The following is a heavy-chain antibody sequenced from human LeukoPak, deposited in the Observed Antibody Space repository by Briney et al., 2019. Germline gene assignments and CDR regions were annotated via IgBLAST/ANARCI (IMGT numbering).Heavy chain of an antibody. Sequence: GGSLRLSCAASGFTFSSYAMHWVRQAPGKGLEWVAVISYDGSNKYYADSVKGRFTISRDNSKNTLYLQVNSLRAEDTAVYYCARDGQETYGSGSFLPSQAFDYWGQGTLVTVSS. CDR1: GFTFSSYA. CDR2: ISYDGSNK. D-gene: IGHD3-10*01. CDR3: ARDGQETYGSGSFLPSQAFDY. J-gene: IGHJ4*02. V-gene: IGHV3-30-3*01.